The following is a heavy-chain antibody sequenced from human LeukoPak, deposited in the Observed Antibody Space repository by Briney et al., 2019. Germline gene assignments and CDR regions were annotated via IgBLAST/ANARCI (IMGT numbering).Heavy chain of an antibody. Sequence: ASVKVSCKASGYTFTSYAMHWVRQAPGQRLEWMGWINAGNGNTKYSQKFQGRVTITRDTSASTAYMELSSLRSEDTAVYYCARVYQAPGESRDFDYWGQGTLVTVSS. CDR3: ARVYQAPGESRDFDY. V-gene: IGHV1-3*01. CDR1: GYTFTSYA. CDR2: INAGNGNT. J-gene: IGHJ4*02. D-gene: IGHD2-2*02.